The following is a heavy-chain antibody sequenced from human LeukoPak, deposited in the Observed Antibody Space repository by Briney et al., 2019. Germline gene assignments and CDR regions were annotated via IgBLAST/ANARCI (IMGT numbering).Heavy chain of an antibody. CDR3: ARHPNNAYYYGMDV. V-gene: IGHV4-59*08. CDR1: GGSISSYY. D-gene: IGHD1/OR15-1a*01. J-gene: IGHJ6*02. CDR2: IYYSGST. Sequence: SETLSLTCTVSGGSISSYYWSWIRQPPGKGLEWIGYIYYSGSTNYSPSLKSRVTISVDTSKNQFSLKLSSVTAADTAVYYCARHPNNAYYYGMDVWGQGTTVTVSS.